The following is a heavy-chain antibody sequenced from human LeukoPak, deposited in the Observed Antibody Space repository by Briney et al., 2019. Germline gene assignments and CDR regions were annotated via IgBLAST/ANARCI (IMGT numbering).Heavy chain of an antibody. V-gene: IGHV1-69*01. CDR2: IIPISGTA. D-gene: IGHD2-2*01. Sequence: ASVKVSCKASGGTFSSYAISWVRQAPGQGLEWMGGIIPISGTANYAQKFQGRVTITADESTSTAYMELSSLRSEDTAVYYCARWGRGCSSTSCYKDTWFDPWGQGTLVTVSS. CDR3: ARWGRGCSSTSCYKDTWFDP. CDR1: GGTFSSYA. J-gene: IGHJ5*02.